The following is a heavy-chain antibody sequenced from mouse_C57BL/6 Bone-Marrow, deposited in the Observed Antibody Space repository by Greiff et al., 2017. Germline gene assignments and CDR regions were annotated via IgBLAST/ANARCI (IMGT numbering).Heavy chain of an antibody. CDR1: GFTFSDYG. CDR3: AIPFFAY. CDR2: ISSGSSTI. Sequence: DVKLVESGGGLVKPGGSLKLSCAASGFTFSDYGMHWVRQAPEKGLEWVAYISSGSSTIYYADTVKGRFTISRDNAKNTLFLQMTSLRSEDTAMYYCAIPFFAYWGQGTLVTVSA. V-gene: IGHV5-17*01. J-gene: IGHJ3*01.